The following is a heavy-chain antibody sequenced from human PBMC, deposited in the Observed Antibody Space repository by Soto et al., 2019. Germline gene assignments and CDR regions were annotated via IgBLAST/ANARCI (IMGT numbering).Heavy chain of an antibody. J-gene: IGHJ4*02. CDR1: GYTFTSYA. CDR3: AREDFTIFGVVPSHFDY. D-gene: IGHD3-3*01. V-gene: IGHV1-3*01. Sequence: ASVKVSCKASGYTFTSYAMHWVRQAPGQRLEWMGWINAGNGNTKYSQKFQGRVTITRDTSASTAYMELSSLRSEDTAVYYCAREDFTIFGVVPSHFDYWGQGTLVTV. CDR2: INAGNGNT.